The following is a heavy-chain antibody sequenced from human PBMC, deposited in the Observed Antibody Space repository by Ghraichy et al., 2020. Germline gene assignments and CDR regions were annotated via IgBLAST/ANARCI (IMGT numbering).Heavy chain of an antibody. J-gene: IGHJ6*03. CDR1: GFTFSNYA. V-gene: IGHV3-64D*06. CDR2: VSGNGGST. CDR3: VNEYSNYVYGVYYYYMDV. Sequence: GGSLRLSCSASGFTFSNYAMHWVRQAPGKGLEYVSAVSGNGGSTYYADSVKGRFTISRDNSKNTLYLQMSSLRAEDTAVYYCVNEYSNYVYGVYYYYMDVWGKGTTVTVSS. D-gene: IGHD4-11*01.